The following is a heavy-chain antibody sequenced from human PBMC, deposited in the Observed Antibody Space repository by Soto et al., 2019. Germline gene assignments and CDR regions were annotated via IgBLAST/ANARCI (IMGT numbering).Heavy chain of an antibody. CDR1: GCTFSSYA. V-gene: IGHV1-69*13. Sequence: SVEVSCRASGCTFSSYAISWVRQAPGQGLEWMGGIIPIFGTANYAQKFQGRVTITADESTSTAYMELSSLRSEDTAVYYCARAPGYSAAFDIWGQGTMVTVSS. D-gene: IGHD3-22*01. J-gene: IGHJ3*02. CDR2: IIPIFGTA. CDR3: ARAPGYSAAFDI.